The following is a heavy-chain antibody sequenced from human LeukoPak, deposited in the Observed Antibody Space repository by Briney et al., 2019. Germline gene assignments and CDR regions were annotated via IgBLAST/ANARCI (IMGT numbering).Heavy chain of an antibody. CDR2: INSDGGTT. CDR3: ARDIDNGDYVVY. CDR1: GFTFGTYW. V-gene: IGHV3-74*01. J-gene: IGHJ4*02. D-gene: IGHD4-17*01. Sequence: GGSLRLSCGASGFTFGTYWMHWVRQAPGKGLVWVSGINSDGGTTTYADSVKGRFTISRDNSKNTLYLQMNSLRAEDTAVYYCARDIDNGDYVVYWGQGTLVTVSS.